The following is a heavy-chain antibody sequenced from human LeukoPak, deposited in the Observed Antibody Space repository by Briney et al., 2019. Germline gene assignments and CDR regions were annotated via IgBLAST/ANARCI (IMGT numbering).Heavy chain of an antibody. CDR3: AREVNLYYYDSSGFGY. CDR1: GFTFSSYA. J-gene: IGHJ4*02. Sequence: GGSLRLSCAASGFTFSSYAMHWVRQAPGKGLEWVAVISYDGSNKYYADSVKGRFTISRDNSKNTLYLQMNSLRAEDTAVYNCAREVNLYYYDSSGFGYWGQGTLVTVSS. D-gene: IGHD3-22*01. V-gene: IGHV3-30-3*01. CDR2: ISYDGSNK.